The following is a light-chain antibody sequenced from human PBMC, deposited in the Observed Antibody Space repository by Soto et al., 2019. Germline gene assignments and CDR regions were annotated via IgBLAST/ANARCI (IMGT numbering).Light chain of an antibody. CDR1: SSDVGGYNY. CDR2: EVT. V-gene: IGLV2-14*01. Sequence: QSALTQPASVSGSLGQSITISCTGTSSDVGGYNYVSWYQQHPGKDPKVVIFEVTKRHSGVSSRFSGSKSGNTASLTVSGLQAEDEGDYYCSSYTSSRTVLFGGGTKVTVL. CDR3: SSYTSSRTVL. J-gene: IGLJ2*01.